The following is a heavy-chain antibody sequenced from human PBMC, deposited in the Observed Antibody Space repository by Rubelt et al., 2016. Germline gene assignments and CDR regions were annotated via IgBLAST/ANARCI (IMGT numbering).Heavy chain of an antibody. CDR2: ISYDGSNK. D-gene: IGHD6-13*01. J-gene: IGHJ6*03. V-gene: IGHV3-30*04. CDR3: ARDGSSTIYYYYYMDV. Sequence: GLEWVAVISYDGSNKYYADSVKGRFTISRDNSKNTLYLQMNSLRAEDTAVYYCARDGSSTIYYYYYMDVWGKGTTVTVSS.